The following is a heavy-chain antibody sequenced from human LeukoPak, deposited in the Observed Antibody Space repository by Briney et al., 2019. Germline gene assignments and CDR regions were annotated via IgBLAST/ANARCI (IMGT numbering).Heavy chain of an antibody. J-gene: IGHJ4*02. CDR2: ISSSSSYI. V-gene: IGHV3-21*01. D-gene: IGHD3-16*02. Sequence: GGSLRLSCAASGFTFSSYSMNWVRQAPGKGLEWVSSISSSSSYIYYADSVKGRFTISRDNAKNSLYLQMNSLRAEDTAVYYCARGAGFYDYVWGSYRPKDYFDYWGQGTLVTVSS. CDR3: ARGAGFYDYVWGSYRPKDYFDY. CDR1: GFTFSSYS.